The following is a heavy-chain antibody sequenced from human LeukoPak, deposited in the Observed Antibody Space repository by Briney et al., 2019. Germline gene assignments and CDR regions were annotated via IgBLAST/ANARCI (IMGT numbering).Heavy chain of an antibody. CDR3: AREGRDGYKFDY. CDR2: IYYGGST. J-gene: IGHJ4*02. CDR1: GGSISSYY. D-gene: IGHD5-24*01. V-gene: IGHV4-59*01. Sequence: SETLSLTCTVSGGSISSYYWSWIRQSPGKGLEWIGYIYYGGSTNYSPSLKSRVTISVDSSKNQFSLKLSSVTAADTAVYYCAREGRDGYKFDYWGQGTLVTVSS.